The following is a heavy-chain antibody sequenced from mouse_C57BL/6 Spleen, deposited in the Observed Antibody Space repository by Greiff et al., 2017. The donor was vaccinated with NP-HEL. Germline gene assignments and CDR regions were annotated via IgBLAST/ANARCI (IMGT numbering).Heavy chain of an antibody. CDR2: IDPSDSYT. V-gene: IGHV1-59*01. J-gene: IGHJ1*03. CDR3: ARPGYYGSSSYWYFDV. CDR1: GYTFTSYW. D-gene: IGHD1-1*01. Sequence: QVQLQQSGAELVRPGASVTLSCKASGYTFTSYWMHWVKQRPGQGLEWIGVIDPSDSYTNYNQKFKGKATLTVDTSSSTAYMQLSSLTSEDSAVYYCARPGYYGSSSYWYFDVWGTGTPVTVSS.